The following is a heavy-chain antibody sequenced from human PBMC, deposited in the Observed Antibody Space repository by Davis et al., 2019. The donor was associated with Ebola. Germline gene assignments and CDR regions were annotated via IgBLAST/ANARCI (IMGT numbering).Heavy chain of an antibody. Sequence: PGGSLRLSCAASGFTFSSYSMNWVRQAPGKGLEWVSSISSSSSYIYYADSVKGRFTISRDNAKNSLYLQMNSLRAEDTAVYYCARTPFGEWLFGDYYFDYWGQGTLVTVSS. D-gene: IGHD3-3*02. V-gene: IGHV3-21*04. CDR3: ARTPFGEWLFGDYYFDY. J-gene: IGHJ4*02. CDR1: GFTFSSYS. CDR2: ISSSSSYI.